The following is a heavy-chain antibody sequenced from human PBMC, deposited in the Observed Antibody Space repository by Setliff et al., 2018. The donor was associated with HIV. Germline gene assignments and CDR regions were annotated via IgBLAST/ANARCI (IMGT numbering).Heavy chain of an antibody. CDR2: IKTQPSNYAT. V-gene: IGHV3-73*01. CDR1: GFPFSGSA. Sequence: LSCAASGFPFSGSAIHWVRRASGKGLEWVGRIKTQPSNYATAYGASMEGRFTIPRDDSKSTAYLQLSSLKIEDTAVYYCARPHSNDWGGAFDYWGQGTLVTVSS. D-gene: IGHD6-19*01. CDR3: ARPHSNDWGGAFDY. J-gene: IGHJ4*02.